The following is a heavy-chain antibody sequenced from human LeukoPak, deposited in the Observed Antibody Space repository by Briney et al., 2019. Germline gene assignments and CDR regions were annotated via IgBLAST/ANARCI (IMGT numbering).Heavy chain of an antibody. CDR3: AGGYYYSGTYYLSFFDY. V-gene: IGHV3-7*01. CDR2: INQDDSQI. CDR1: GFTFNKYW. Sequence: GGALRLSCAASGFTFNKYWLTWVRQAPGKGLEGVAHINQDDSQIYYLESVEGRFTITRDNAKNSLHLQMNSLRAEDTAIYYCAGGYYYSGTYYLSFFDYWGQGTLVTVSS. D-gene: IGHD3-10*01. J-gene: IGHJ4*02.